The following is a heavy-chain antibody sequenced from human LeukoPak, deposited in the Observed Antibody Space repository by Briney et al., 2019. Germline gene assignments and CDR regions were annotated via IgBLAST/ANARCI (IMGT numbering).Heavy chain of an antibody. Sequence: GASVKVSCKASGYTFSSSGISWMRQAPGQGLEWMGWISAYNGNTKYAQRLQGRVTKTTDTSTGTAYMELRSLRSDDTAVYYCARDLDIVVVPVGGWFDPWGQGTLVTVSS. D-gene: IGHD2-2*01. CDR1: GYTFSSSG. J-gene: IGHJ5*02. CDR2: ISAYNGNT. CDR3: ARDLDIVVVPVGGWFDP. V-gene: IGHV1-18*01.